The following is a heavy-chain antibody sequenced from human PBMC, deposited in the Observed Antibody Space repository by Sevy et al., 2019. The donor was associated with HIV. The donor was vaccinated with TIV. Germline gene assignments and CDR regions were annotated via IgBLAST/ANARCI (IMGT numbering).Heavy chain of an antibody. J-gene: IGHJ3*02. Sequence: GGSLRLSCAASGFSFSRFWMHWVRQAPGKGLVWVSRINSDETSTSYADSVKGRFTISRDNARHTLFPQMNSLTVEDTAVYYCARRDGYTRRAFDMWGQGTMVTVSS. CDR1: GFSFSRFW. V-gene: IGHV3-74*01. D-gene: IGHD5-12*01. CDR3: ARRDGYTRRAFDM. CDR2: INSDETST.